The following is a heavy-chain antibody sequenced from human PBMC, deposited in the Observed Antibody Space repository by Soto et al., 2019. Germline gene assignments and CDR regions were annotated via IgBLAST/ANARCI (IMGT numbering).Heavy chain of an antibody. Sequence: EVQLLESGGGLVQPGESLRLSCAASGFTFHTFAMSWVRQAPGKGLEWVSAIRGSGGGTYFADSVEGRFAVSRDNSKNTLYLQMDSLTADDTAFYYCAKGGVTGKFDSWGQGTLVTVSS. J-gene: IGHJ4*02. D-gene: IGHD2-21*02. CDR1: GFTFHTFA. V-gene: IGHV3-23*01. CDR3: AKGGVTGKFDS. CDR2: IRGSGGGT.